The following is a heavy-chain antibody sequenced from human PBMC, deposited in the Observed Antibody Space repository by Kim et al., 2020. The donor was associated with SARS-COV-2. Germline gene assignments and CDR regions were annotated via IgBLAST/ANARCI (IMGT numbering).Heavy chain of an antibody. D-gene: IGHD3-10*01. J-gene: IGHJ4*02. CDR3: WFWFGELLSDFDY. CDR2: IIPIFGTA. Sequence: SVKVSCKASGGTFSSYAISWVRQAPGQGLEWMGGIIPIFGTANYAQKFQGRVTITADESTSTAYMELSSLRSEDTAVYYCWFWFGELLSDFDYWGQGTLVTVSS. V-gene: IGHV1-69*13. CDR1: GGTFSSYA.